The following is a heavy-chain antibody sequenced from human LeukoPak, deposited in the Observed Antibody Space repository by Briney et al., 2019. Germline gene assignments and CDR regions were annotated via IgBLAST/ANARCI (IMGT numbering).Heavy chain of an antibody. CDR1: GFTFSSYS. D-gene: IGHD5-18*01. CDR3: ARDRYSYGYFPDAFDI. J-gene: IGHJ3*02. CDR2: ISSSSSYI. Sequence: PGGSLRLSCAASGFTFSSYSMNWVRQALGKGLEWASSISSSSSYIYYADSVKGRFTISRDNAKNSLYLQMNSLRAEDTAVYYCARDRYSYGYFPDAFDIWGQGTMVTVSS. V-gene: IGHV3-21*01.